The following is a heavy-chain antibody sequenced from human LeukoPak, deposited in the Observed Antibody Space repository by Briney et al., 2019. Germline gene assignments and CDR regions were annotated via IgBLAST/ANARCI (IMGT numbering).Heavy chain of an antibody. CDR3: ARGPPWRITFGGVIAPYYYYGMDV. Sequence: ASVKVSCKASGYTFTSYDINWVRQAPGQGLEWMGWMNPNSGNTGYAQKFQGRVTMTRNTSISTAYMELSSLRSEDTAVYYCARGPPWRITFGGVIAPYYYYGMDVWGQGTTVTVSS. J-gene: IGHJ6*02. CDR1: GYTFTSYD. CDR2: MNPNSGNT. D-gene: IGHD3-16*02. V-gene: IGHV1-8*01.